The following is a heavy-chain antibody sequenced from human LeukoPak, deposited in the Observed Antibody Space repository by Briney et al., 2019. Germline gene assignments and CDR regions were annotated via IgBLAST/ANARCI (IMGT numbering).Heavy chain of an antibody. V-gene: IGHV3-23*01. D-gene: IGHD3-10*01. J-gene: IGHJ4*02. CDR2: ISGSGGST. CDR3: AKVRRPSLPPGESGY. CDR1: GFTFSSYA. Sequence: GGSLRLSCAASGFTFSSYAMSWVRQAPGKGLEWVSAISGSGGSTYYADSVKGRFTISRDNSKNTLYLQMNSLRAGDTAVYYCAKVRRPSLPPGESGYWGQGTLVTVSS.